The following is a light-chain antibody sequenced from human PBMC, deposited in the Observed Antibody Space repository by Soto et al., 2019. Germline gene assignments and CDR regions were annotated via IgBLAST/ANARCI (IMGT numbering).Light chain of an antibody. CDR3: SSYAGSSNV. V-gene: IGLV2-8*01. Sequence: QSALTQPPSASGSPGQPVAISCTGTSSDVGGYNYVSWYQQHPGKAPKLMIYEVNKRPSGVPDRFSGSKSGNTASLTVSGLQAEDEADYYCSSYAGSSNVFRTGTKLTVL. CDR2: EVN. CDR1: SSDVGGYNY. J-gene: IGLJ1*01.